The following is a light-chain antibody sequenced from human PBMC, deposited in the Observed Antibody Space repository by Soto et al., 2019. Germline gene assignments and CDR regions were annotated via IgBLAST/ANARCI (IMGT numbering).Light chain of an antibody. Sequence: SYELTQPPSVSVAPGKTASITCGGNNIGSKSVHWYQQKPGQAPVLVINHDSDRPSGIPERFSGSNSGNTATLTISRVEAGDEADYYCQVWDSSSHHPVFGGGTKVTVL. CDR3: QVWDSSSHHPV. V-gene: IGLV3-21*04. J-gene: IGLJ2*01. CDR1: NIGSKS. CDR2: HDS.